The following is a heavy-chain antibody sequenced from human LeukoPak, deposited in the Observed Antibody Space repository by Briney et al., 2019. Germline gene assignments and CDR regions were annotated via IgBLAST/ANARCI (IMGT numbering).Heavy chain of an antibody. Sequence: SETLSPTCAVYGGSFSGYYWSWIRQPPGKGLEWIGEINHSGSTNYNPSLKSRVTISVDTSKNQFSLKLSSVTAADTAVYYCARARREPIRGYSYGSIGYWGQGTLVTVSS. J-gene: IGHJ4*02. CDR1: GGSFSGYY. CDR2: INHSGST. V-gene: IGHV4-34*01. D-gene: IGHD5-18*01. CDR3: ARARREPIRGYSYGSIGY.